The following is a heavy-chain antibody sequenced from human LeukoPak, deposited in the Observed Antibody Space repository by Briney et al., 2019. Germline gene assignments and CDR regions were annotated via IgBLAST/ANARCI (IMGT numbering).Heavy chain of an antibody. V-gene: IGHV1-69*13. CDR2: IIPIFGTA. CDR1: GGTFSSYA. D-gene: IGHD3-9*01. J-gene: IGHJ4*02. Sequence: SVTVSCKASGGTFSSYAISWVRQAPGQGLEWMGGIIPIFGTANYAQKFQGRVTITADESTSTAYMELSSLRSEDTAVYYCARVAEDYDILTGYYPLYYWGQGTLVTVSS. CDR3: ARVAEDYDILTGYYPLYY.